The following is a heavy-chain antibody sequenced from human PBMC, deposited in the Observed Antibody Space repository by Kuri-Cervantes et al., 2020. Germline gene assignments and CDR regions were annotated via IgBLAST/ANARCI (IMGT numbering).Heavy chain of an antibody. J-gene: IGHJ4*02. Sequence: ASVKVSCKASGYTFTSYAMHWVRQAPGQRREWMGWINAGNGNTKYSQKFQGRVTITRDTSASTAYMELSSLRSEDTAVYYCARGPAPDVGHFDYWGQGTLVTVSS. CDR3: ARGPAPDVGHFDY. CDR2: INAGNGNT. D-gene: IGHD1-26*01. CDR1: GYTFTSYA. V-gene: IGHV1-3*01.